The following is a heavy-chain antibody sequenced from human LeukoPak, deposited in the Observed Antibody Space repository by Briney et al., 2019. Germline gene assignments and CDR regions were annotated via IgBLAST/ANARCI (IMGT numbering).Heavy chain of an antibody. CDR3: ANAKQLWLEHLDY. D-gene: IGHD5-18*01. Sequence: PGGSLRLSCAASGFTFSSYAMHWVRQAPGKGLEWVAVISYDGSNKYYADSVKGRFTISRDNSKNTLYLQMNSLRAEDTAVYYCANAKQLWLEHLDYWGQGTLVTVSS. CDR1: GFTFSSYA. J-gene: IGHJ4*02. V-gene: IGHV3-30-3*01. CDR2: ISYDGSNK.